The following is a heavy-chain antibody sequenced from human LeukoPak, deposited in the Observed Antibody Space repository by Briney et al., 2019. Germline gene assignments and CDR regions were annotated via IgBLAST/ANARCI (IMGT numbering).Heavy chain of an antibody. V-gene: IGHV4-59*01. CDR3: ARGESSASNWFDP. J-gene: IGHJ5*02. CDR2: IYYSGST. Sequence: SETLSLTCTASGGSISSYYWNWIRQPPGRGLEWIGCIYYSGSTNYNPSLKSRVTISVDASKNQFSLKVSSVTAADTAVYYCARGESSASNWFDPWGQGTLVTVSS. D-gene: IGHD3-22*01. CDR1: GGSISSYY.